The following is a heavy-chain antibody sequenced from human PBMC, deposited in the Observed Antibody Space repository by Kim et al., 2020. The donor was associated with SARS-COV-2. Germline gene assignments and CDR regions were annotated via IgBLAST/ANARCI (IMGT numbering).Heavy chain of an antibody. V-gene: IGHV1-18*01. CDR3: ARLGEGYSSGWYPFDY. CDR2: ISAYNGNT. J-gene: IGHJ4*02. CDR1: GYTFTSYG. D-gene: IGHD6-19*01. Sequence: ASVKVSCKASGYTFTSYGISWVRQAPGQGLEWMGWISAYNGNTNYAQKLQGRVTMTTDTSTSTAYMELRSLRSDDTAVYYCARLGEGYSSGWYPFDYWGQGTLVTVSS.